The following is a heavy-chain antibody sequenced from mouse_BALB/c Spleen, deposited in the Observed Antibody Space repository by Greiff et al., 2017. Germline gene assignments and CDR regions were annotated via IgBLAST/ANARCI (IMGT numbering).Heavy chain of an antibody. CDR3: ERSNYRYDEDY. CDR2: IDTSDRYT. J-gene: IGHJ2*01. CDR1: GYTFTDYW. D-gene: IGHD2-14*01. Sequence: QVQLQQPGAELVMPGASVKMSCKASGYTFTDYWMHWVKQRPGQGLEWIGTIDTSDRYTSYNQKFKGKATLTVDESSSTAYMQLSSLPSEDSAVYYCERSNYRYDEDYWGQGTTLTVSS. V-gene: IGHV1-69*01.